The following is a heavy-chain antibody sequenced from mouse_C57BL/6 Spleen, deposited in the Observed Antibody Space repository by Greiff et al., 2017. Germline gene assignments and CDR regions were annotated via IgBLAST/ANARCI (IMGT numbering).Heavy chain of an antibody. Sequence: EVHLVESGGGLVKPGGSLKLSCAASGFTFSDYGTHWVRQAPEKGLEWVAYISSGSSTIYYADTVKGRFTISRDNAKNTLFLQMTSLRSEDTAMYYCARGNGYFSFAYWGQGTLVTVSA. CDR2: ISSGSSTI. CDR3: ARGNGYFSFAY. V-gene: IGHV5-17*01. J-gene: IGHJ3*01. D-gene: IGHD2-3*01. CDR1: GFTFSDYG.